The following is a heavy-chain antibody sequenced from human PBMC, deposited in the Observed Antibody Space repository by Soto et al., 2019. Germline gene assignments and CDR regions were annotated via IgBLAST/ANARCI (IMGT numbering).Heavy chain of an antibody. J-gene: IGHJ3*02. V-gene: IGHV3-21*01. CDR1: GFTFSSYS. CDR3: ARSGGWYTNDAFDI. CDR2: ISSSSSYI. D-gene: IGHD6-19*01. Sequence: GGSLRLSCAASGFTFSSYSMNWVRQAPGKGLEWVSSISSSSSYIYYADSVKGRFTISRDNAKNSLYLQMSSLRAEDTAVYYCARSGGWYTNDAFDIWGQGTMVTVS.